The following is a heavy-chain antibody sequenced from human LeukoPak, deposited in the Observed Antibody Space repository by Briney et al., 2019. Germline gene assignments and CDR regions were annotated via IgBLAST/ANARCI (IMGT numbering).Heavy chain of an antibody. V-gene: IGHV3-30*02. J-gene: IGHJ6*03. D-gene: IGHD3-10*01. CDR1: GFTFSSYG. CDR2: MRYDGSTK. CDR3: AKGYGSEHSYYYYYMDV. Sequence: SGGSLRLSCAASGFTFSSYGMHWVRQAPGKGLEWVAFMRYDGSTKYYADSVKGRFTISRDNSKNTLYLQMSSLRAEDTAVYYCAKGYGSEHSYYYYYMDVWGKGTTVTVSS.